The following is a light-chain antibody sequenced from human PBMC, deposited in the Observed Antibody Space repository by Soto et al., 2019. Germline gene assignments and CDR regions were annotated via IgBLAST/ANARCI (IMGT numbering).Light chain of an antibody. V-gene: IGKV3-15*01. CDR1: QSVSSD. Sequence: EIVMTQSPATLSVSPGERATLSCRASQSVSSDLAWYQHKPGQAPRLLIYGASTMATGIPARFSGRGSGTEFTLTISSLQSVDFAVYYCQQYDNWPQTFGQGTKVEIK. CDR3: QQYDNWPQT. J-gene: IGKJ1*01. CDR2: GAS.